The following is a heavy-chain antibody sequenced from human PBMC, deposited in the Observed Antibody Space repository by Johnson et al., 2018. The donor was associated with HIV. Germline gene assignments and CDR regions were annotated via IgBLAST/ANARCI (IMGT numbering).Heavy chain of an antibody. CDR1: GFTFSSYA. Sequence: QVRLVESGGGVLQPGRSLRLSCAASGFTFSSYAMHWVRQAPAKGLEWVAIISYDGGDKDYADSVKGRFTISRDSSKNTLYLQMNSLRVEDTAVYYCARDPYGSGPYVAFDIWGQGTMVTVSS. V-gene: IGHV3-30*04. CDR3: ARDPYGSGPYVAFDI. J-gene: IGHJ3*02. CDR2: ISYDGGDK. D-gene: IGHD3-10*01.